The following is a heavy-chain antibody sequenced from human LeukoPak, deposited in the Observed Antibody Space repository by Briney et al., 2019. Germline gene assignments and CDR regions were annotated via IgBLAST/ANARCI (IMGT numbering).Heavy chain of an antibody. CDR2: ISGSGGST. CDR1: GFTFSSYA. CDR3: AKSLHSYYEGGDY. J-gene: IGHJ4*02. V-gene: IGHV3-23*01. Sequence: GGSLRLSCAASGFTFSSYAMSWVRQAPGKGLEWVSAISGSGGSTYYADSVKGRFTISRDNSRNTLYLQMNSLRAEDTAVYYCAKSLHSYYEGGDYWGQGTLVTVSS. D-gene: IGHD1-26*01.